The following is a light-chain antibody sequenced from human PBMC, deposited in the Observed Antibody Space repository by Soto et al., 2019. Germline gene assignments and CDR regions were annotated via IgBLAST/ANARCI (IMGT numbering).Light chain of an antibody. CDR1: RSNIGTNT. CDR2: SDN. CDR3: AAWDVRFVV. V-gene: IGLV1-44*01. Sequence: QSVLTQPPSASGTPGQRVTISCSGSRSNIGTNTVTWYQQLPGTAAKLLIYSDNQQPSAVPDRFSGSKSSTSASLAISALQSDDEAAYYCAAWDVRFVVFGGGTQLTVL. J-gene: IGLJ2*01.